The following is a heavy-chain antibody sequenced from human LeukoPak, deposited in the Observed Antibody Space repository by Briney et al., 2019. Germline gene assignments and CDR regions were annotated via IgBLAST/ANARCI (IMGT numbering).Heavy chain of an antibody. J-gene: IGHJ4*02. Sequence: VGSLRHSRAASGFTVTSNYMSWVRQAPGKGLEWVSVIYGVNSTYYTDSVKDRFTISRDNSKNTVYLQMNSLRADDTAVYYCARDRQGWPMRGRGTLVTVSS. V-gene: IGHV3-66*01. CDR3: ARDRQGWPM. CDR2: IYGVNST. CDR1: GFTVTSNY.